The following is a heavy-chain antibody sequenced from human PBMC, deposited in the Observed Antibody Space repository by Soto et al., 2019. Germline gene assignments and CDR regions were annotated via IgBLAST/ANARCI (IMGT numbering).Heavy chain of an antibody. D-gene: IGHD6-6*01. Sequence: EVQLLESGGGLVQPGGSLRLSCAASGFTFSSYAMSWVRQAPGKGLEWVSAISGSGGSTYYADSVKGRFTISRDNSKNTLYLQMNSLGAEDTAVYYCAKNDEAARPVFDYYYYGMDVWGQGTTVTVSS. CDR2: ISGSGGST. CDR3: AKNDEAARPVFDYYYYGMDV. J-gene: IGHJ6*02. CDR1: GFTFSSYA. V-gene: IGHV3-23*01.